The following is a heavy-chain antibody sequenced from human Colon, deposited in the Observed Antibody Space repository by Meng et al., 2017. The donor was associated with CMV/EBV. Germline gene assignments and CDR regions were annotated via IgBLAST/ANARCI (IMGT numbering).Heavy chain of an antibody. CDR2: INHHGSL. J-gene: IGHJ4*02. V-gene: IGHV4-34*01. D-gene: IGHD3-16*02. CDR1: GGSLSGYF. CDR3: ARGGGFIHGSFVHFDY. Sequence: GSLRLSCGVYGGSLSGYFWSWIRQSPGKGLEWIGEINHHGSLNYNPSLESRITILIDNSKNQFSLELSSVTAADTAVYYCARGGGFIHGSFVHFDYWGQGALVTVSS.